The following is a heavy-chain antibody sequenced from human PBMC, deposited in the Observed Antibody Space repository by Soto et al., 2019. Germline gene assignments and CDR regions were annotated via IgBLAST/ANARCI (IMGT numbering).Heavy chain of an antibody. CDR3: AKYRVDYYYGMDV. CDR2: ISGSGSST. D-gene: IGHD3-10*01. J-gene: IGHJ6*02. V-gene: IGHV3-23*01. Sequence: GGSLRLSCAASGFTFNIYAMSWVRQAPGKGLEWVSGISGSGSSTYYADSVRGRCSISRDNSKITLYLQMNSLRAEDTAVYYCAKYRVDYYYGMDVWGQGTTVTVSS. CDR1: GFTFNIYA.